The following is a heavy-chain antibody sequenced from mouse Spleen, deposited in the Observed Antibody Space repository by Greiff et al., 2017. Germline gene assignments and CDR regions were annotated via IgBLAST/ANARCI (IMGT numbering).Heavy chain of an antibody. V-gene: IGHV5-9*04. CDR2: ISSGGGST. J-gene: IGHJ4*01. CDR1: GFTFSSYY. D-gene: IGHD3-3*01. CDR3: ARRGDWYAMDY. Sequence: EVKLVESGGGLVKLGGSLKLSCAASGFTFSSYYMSWVRQTPEKRLEWVATISSGGGSTYYPDSVKGRFTISRDNAKNTLYLQMSSLNSEDTAVYYCARRGDWYAMDYWGQGTSVTVSS.